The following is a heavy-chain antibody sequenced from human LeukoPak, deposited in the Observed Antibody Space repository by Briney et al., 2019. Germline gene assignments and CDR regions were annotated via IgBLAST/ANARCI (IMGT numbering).Heavy chain of an antibody. V-gene: IGHV3-7*03. J-gene: IGHJ4*02. CDR3: ARAPGDPPNY. CDR1: GFMFSSNW. D-gene: IGHD4-17*01. Sequence: GGSLRLSCAASGFMFSSNWMSWVRQAPGKGMEWVANIKQDGSEKYYVDSVKGRFTISRDNAKNSLYLQMNSLRAEDTAVYYCARAPGDPPNYWGQGTLVTVSS. CDR2: IKQDGSEK.